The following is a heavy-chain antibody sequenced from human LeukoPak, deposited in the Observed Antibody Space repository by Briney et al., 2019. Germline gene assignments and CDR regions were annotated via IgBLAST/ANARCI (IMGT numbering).Heavy chain of an antibody. Sequence: ASVKVSCKASGYTFTSYDINWVRQATGQGLEWMGWMNPNSGNTGYAQKFQGRVTMTRNTSISTAYMELSSLRAEDTAVYYCAKVSSWYVSNWFDPWGQGTLVTVSS. D-gene: IGHD6-13*01. CDR3: AKVSSWYVSNWFDP. J-gene: IGHJ5*02. CDR2: MNPNSGNT. V-gene: IGHV1-8*01. CDR1: GYTFTSYD.